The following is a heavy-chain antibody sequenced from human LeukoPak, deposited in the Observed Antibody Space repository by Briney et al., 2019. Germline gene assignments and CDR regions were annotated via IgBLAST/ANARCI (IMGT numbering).Heavy chain of an antibody. V-gene: IGHV1-46*01. CDR2: INPSGGST. J-gene: IGHJ6*02. CDR1: GYTFTSYY. D-gene: IGHD4-11*01. CDR3: ARDRLPLSLDV. Sequence: ASVKVSCNASGYTFTSYYMHWVRQAPAQGLEWMGIINPSGGSTSYAQKLQGRVTMTRDTSTSTVYMELSSLRSEDTAVYYCARDRLPLSLDVWGQGTTVTVSS.